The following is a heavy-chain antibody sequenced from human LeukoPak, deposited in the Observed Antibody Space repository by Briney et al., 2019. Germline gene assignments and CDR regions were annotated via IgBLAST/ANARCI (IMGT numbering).Heavy chain of an antibody. V-gene: IGHV4-59*12. J-gene: IGHJ3*02. D-gene: IGHD3-22*01. CDR2: SSYSGST. CDR3: ARVGYYYDSSGKTDAFDI. Sequence: SETLSLTCTVSGGSISSSYWNWLRQPPGKGLEWIGYSSYSGSTFYNPSLKSRVTISLDTSKNEFSLKLSSVTAADTAVYYCARVGYYYDSSGKTDAFDIWGQGTMVTVSS. CDR1: GGSISSSY.